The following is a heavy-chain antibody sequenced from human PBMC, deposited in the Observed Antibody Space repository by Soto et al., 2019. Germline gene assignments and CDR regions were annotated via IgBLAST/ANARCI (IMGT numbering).Heavy chain of an antibody. CDR3: SSQGFCTNGVCYDFDN. V-gene: IGHV1-24*01. D-gene: IGHD2-8*01. J-gene: IGHJ4*02. CDR2: FDPEDGET. Sequence: ASVKVSCKVSGYTLTELSMHWVRQAPGKGLERMGGFDPEDGETIYAQKYQGRVTMTEDTSTDTAYMELSSLRSEDTAVYYCSSQGFCTNGVCYDFDNWGQGTLVTVSS. CDR1: GYTLTELS.